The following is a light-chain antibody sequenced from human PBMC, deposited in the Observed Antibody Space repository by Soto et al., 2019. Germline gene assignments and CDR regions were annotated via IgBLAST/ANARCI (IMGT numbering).Light chain of an antibody. J-gene: IGLJ2*01. CDR3: SSYRNRRTVV. V-gene: IGLV2-14*01. Sequence: QSALTQPASVSGSPGQSITISCTGTSSDIGAFNYVSWYQQHPGKAPKLIIYDVNNRPSGVSNRFSGSKSGNTASLTISGLQAEDEADYSCSSYRNRRTVVFGGGTQLTVL. CDR2: DVN. CDR1: SSDIGAFNY.